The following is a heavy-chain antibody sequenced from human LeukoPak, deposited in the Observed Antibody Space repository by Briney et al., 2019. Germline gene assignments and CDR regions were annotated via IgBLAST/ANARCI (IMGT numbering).Heavy chain of an antibody. J-gene: IGHJ3*02. D-gene: IGHD1-14*01. CDR3: ARASGKSSDAFDI. Sequence: ASVKVSCKASGYTFTSYGLIWVRQAPGQGLEWMGWISAYNGNTNYAQRLQGRVTMTTDTSTSTAYMELSSLRSDDTAVFYCARASGKSSDAFDIWGQGTMVTVSS. V-gene: IGHV1-18*01. CDR2: ISAYNGNT. CDR1: GYTFTSYG.